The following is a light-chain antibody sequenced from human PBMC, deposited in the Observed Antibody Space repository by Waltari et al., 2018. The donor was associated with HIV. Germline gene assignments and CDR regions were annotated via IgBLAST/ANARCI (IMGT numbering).Light chain of an antibody. Sequence: DIQMTHSPSTLSASIGDRVSIPCRARHNLGTWFAVYQQKPCKAPRLLISNTSTLESGVPTNFSGSGSGAYFTLSISALGPDEFASYFCGQYRSVPSTFEQGTKL. CDR1: HNLGTW. CDR2: NTS. V-gene: IGKV1-5*03. J-gene: IGKJ2*02. CDR3: GQYRSVPST.